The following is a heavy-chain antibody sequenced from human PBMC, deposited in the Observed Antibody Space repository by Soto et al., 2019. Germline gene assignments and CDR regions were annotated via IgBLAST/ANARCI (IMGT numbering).Heavy chain of an antibody. CDR3: AISPVLYYDSSVAYDA. D-gene: IGHD3-22*01. V-gene: IGHV1-69*01. CDR1: GGPFSSYA. CDR2: IIPIFGTA. J-gene: IGHJ5*02. Sequence: SVQVSCKASGGPFSSYAISWVRQAPGQGLAWMGGIIPIFGTANYAQKFQGRVTITADESTSTAYMELSSLRSEDTAVYYCAISPVLYYDSSVAYDAWCQGNLVTVVS.